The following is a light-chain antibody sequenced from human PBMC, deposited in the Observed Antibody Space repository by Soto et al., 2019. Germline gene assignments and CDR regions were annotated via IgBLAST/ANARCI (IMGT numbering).Light chain of an antibody. CDR1: QDIAIY. Sequence: IQLTQSPSSLSASVGDRVPITCRASQDIAIYLAWYQQKPGKAPKLLIYSASTLQSGVPSRFSGSGSGTDFTLTISSLQPEDFATYYCLQVDVYPWTFGQGTKVDIK. J-gene: IGKJ1*01. CDR2: SAS. V-gene: IGKV1-9*01. CDR3: LQVDVYPWT.